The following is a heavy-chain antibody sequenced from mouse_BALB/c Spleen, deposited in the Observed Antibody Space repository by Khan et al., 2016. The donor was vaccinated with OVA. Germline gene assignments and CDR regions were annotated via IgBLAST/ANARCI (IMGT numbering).Heavy chain of an antibody. Sequence: EVQLQESGPGLVKPSQSLSLTCTVTGYSITSDYAWNWLRQFPGNKLEWMGYISYSGSTTYTPSLKSRISITRAKSKNQFFLQLNSVTTEDTATYYCARWFTYWGQGTLVTVSA. CDR2: ISYSGST. CDR3: ARWFTY. J-gene: IGHJ3*01. V-gene: IGHV3-2*02. CDR1: GYSITSDYA.